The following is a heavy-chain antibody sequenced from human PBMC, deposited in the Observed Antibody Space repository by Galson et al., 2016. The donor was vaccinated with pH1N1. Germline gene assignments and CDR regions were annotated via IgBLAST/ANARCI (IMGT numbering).Heavy chain of an antibody. D-gene: IGHD3-9*01. J-gene: IGHJ4*02. CDR3: ARRYFDY. V-gene: IGHV3-7*01. Sequence: SLRLSCAASGFTFSNYWMHWVRHAPGKGLQWVANINQDGEKEYYVGTVEGRFTISRDHARNSLYLQMNNLRDEGTAMYFCARRYFDYWGQGALVTVSS. CDR1: GFTFSNYW. CDR2: INQDGEKE.